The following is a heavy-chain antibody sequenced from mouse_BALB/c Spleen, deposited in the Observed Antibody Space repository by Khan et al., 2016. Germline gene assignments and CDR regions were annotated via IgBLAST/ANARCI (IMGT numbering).Heavy chain of an antibody. CDR1: GFTFSGFG. J-gene: IGHJ3*01. V-gene: IGHV5-17*02. Sequence: EVELVESGGGLVQPGGSRKLSCAASGFTFSGFGMHWVRQAPEKGLEWVAYISSGSSTIYYADTVKGRFTISRDNPTHTLFLQMTSLRSDDTAMYYCARSGGNYWFVYWGQGTLVTVSA. CDR2: ISSGSSTI. CDR3: ARSGGNYWFVY. D-gene: IGHD2-1*01.